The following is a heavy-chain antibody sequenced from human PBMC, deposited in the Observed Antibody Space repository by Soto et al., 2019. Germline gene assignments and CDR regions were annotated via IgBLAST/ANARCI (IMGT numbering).Heavy chain of an antibody. V-gene: IGHV2-5*01. J-gene: IGHJ5*02. CDR1: GFSLSVYGVR. D-gene: IGHD3-22*01. Sequence: SGPTLVNPTQTLTLTCSFSGFSLSVYGVRXIWFRQPPGETLEWLALIHWNDDKRYSPYLKSRLTITKDTSKNQVVLTLTNLDPLDTGTYFCAHTKDSSGFLTSWGQGFLVTVSS. CDR2: IHWNDDK. CDR3: AHTKDSSGFLTS.